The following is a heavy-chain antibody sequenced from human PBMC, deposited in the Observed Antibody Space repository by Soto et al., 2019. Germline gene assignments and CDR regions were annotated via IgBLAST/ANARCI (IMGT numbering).Heavy chain of an antibody. CDR3: AGNPNFDYYYGMDV. V-gene: IGHV1-69*13. D-gene: IGHD1-1*01. J-gene: IGHJ6*02. CDR1: GGTFSSYA. Sequence: ASVKVSCKASGGTFSSYAISWVRQAPGQGLEWMGGIIPIFGTANYAQKFQGRVTITADESTSTAYMELSSLRSEDTAVYYCAGNPNFDYYYGMDVWGQGTTVTVSS. CDR2: IIPIFGTA.